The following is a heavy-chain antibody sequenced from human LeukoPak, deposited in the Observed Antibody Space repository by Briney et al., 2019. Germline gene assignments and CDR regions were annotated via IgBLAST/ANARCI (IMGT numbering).Heavy chain of an antibody. J-gene: IGHJ5*02. CDR2: IYYSGST. D-gene: IGHD3-10*01. CDR3: ARDLYGSGSDWFDP. Sequence: SETLSLTCTVSGGSVSSGSYYWSWIRQPPGKGLEWIGYIYYSGSTNYNPSLKSRVTISVDTSKNQFSLKLSSVTAADTAVYYCARDLYGSGSDWFDPWGQGTLVTVSP. CDR1: GGSVSSGSYY. V-gene: IGHV4-61*01.